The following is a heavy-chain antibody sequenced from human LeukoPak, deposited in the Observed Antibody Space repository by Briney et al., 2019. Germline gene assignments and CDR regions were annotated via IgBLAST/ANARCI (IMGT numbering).Heavy chain of an antibody. CDR2: IIPIFGTA. J-gene: IGHJ3*02. V-gene: IGHV1-69*05. Sequence: SVKVSRKASGGTFSSYAISWVRQAPGQGLEWMGRIIPIFGTANYAQKFQGRVTITTDESTSTAYMELSSLRSEDTAVYYCARSPALRYCSSTSCPMFAFDIWGQGTMVTVSS. CDR3: ARSPALRYCSSTSCPMFAFDI. CDR1: GGTFSSYA. D-gene: IGHD2-2*01.